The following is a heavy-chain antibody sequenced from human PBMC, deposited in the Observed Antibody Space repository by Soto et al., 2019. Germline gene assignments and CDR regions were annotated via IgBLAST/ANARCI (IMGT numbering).Heavy chain of an antibody. CDR3: AKDGGA. Sequence: EVQLVESGGGLVKPGGSLTLSCAASGFTITYAWMNWVRQAPGTGLEWVGRIKSKTAGGTTDYTAPVKGRFAISRDDSKNTLFLQMNSLKAEDTAVYYCAKDGGARGQGTLVTVSS. CDR2: IKSKTAGGTT. D-gene: IGHD3-10*01. J-gene: IGHJ4*02. V-gene: IGHV3-15*07. CDR1: GFTITYAW.